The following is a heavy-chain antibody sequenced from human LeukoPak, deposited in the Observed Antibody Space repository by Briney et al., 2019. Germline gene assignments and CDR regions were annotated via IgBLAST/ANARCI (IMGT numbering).Heavy chain of an antibody. Sequence: GRSLRLSCAASGFTFSSYGMHWVRQAPGKGLEWVAVISYDGSNKYHADSAKGRFTISRDNSKNTLYLQMNSLRAEDTAVYYCAKDAVAGANLDYWGQGTLVTVSS. CDR3: AKDAVAGANLDY. CDR2: ISYDGSNK. J-gene: IGHJ4*02. V-gene: IGHV3-30*18. CDR1: GFTFSSYG. D-gene: IGHD6-19*01.